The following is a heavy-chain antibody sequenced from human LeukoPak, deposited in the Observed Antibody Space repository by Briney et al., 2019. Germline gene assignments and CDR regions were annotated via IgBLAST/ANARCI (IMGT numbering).Heavy chain of an antibody. V-gene: IGHV3-23*01. Sequence: GGSLRLSCAASGFTFSSYAMSWVRQAPGKGLEWVSAISGSGGSTYYADSVKGRFAISRDNSKNTLYLQMNSLRAEDTAVYYCAKDQSKWGYYHYFDYWGQGTLVTVSS. CDR2: ISGSGGST. CDR3: AKDQSKWGYYHYFDY. D-gene: IGHD3-22*01. CDR1: GFTFSSYA. J-gene: IGHJ4*02.